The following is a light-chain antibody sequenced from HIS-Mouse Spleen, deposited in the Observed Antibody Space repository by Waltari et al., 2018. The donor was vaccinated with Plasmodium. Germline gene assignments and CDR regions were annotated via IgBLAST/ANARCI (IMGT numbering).Light chain of an antibody. CDR1: SSDVGGYNY. CDR2: DFS. Sequence: QSALTQPRSVSGSPGKSVTISCTGPSSDVGGYNYVYWYQQHPGKAPKLMIYDFSKRPSGVPARCSWSKSGNTASLTISGLQAEDEAAYYCCSYAGSYTYVFGTGTKVTVL. CDR3: CSYAGSYTYV. J-gene: IGLJ1*01. V-gene: IGLV2-11*01.